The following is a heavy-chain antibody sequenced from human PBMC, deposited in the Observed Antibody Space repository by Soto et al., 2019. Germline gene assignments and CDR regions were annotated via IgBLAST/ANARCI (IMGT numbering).Heavy chain of an antibody. CDR1: GFTFSNYA. CDR3: AKDRPNYFGSGAYYKAGGDY. J-gene: IGHJ4*02. V-gene: IGHV3-23*01. Sequence: EVQPLESGGGLVQPGGSLRLSCAASGFTFSNYAMSWVRQAPGKGLEWVSSITSGGGSTYYADSVKGRLTISRGNSKNTLYLQMISLRAEDTAVYYCAKDRPNYFGSGAYYKAGGDYWGQGTLVAVAS. CDR2: ITSGGGST. D-gene: IGHD3-10*01.